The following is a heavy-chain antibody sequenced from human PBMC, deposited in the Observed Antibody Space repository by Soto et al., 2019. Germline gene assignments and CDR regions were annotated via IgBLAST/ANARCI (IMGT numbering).Heavy chain of an antibody. V-gene: IGHV3-30-3*01. Sequence: QVQLVESGGGVVQPGRSLRLSCAASGFTFSSYAMHWVRQAPGKGLEWVAVISYDGSNKYYADSVKGRFTISRDNSKKTLYLQMNSRRAEDTAVYYCARDRRYCISTSCYANWFDPWGQGTLVTVSS. CDR2: ISYDGSNK. CDR3: ARDRRYCISTSCYANWFDP. D-gene: IGHD2-2*01. CDR1: GFTFSSYA. J-gene: IGHJ5*02.